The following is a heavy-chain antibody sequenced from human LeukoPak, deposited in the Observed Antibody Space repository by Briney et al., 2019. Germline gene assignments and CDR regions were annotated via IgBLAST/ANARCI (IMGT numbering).Heavy chain of an antibody. CDR1: GGSISSGSYY. D-gene: IGHD4/OR15-4a*01. CDR2: IYTSGST. Sequence: PSQALSLTCTVSGGSISSGSYYWSWIRQPGGKGLEWIGRIYTSGSTNYNPSLKSRVTIPVDTSKNQSFLKLSSVTAADTAVYYCARRAGAYSHPYDYWGQGTLVTVSS. J-gene: IGHJ4*02. V-gene: IGHV4-61*02. CDR3: ARRAGAYSHPYDY.